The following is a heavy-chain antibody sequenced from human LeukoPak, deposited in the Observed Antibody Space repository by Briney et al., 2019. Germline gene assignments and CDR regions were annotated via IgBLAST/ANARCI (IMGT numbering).Heavy chain of an antibody. V-gene: IGHV3-30*18. D-gene: IGHD3-22*01. CDR3: AKLEGDYYDRSDYYGVARHFAY. Sequence: GGSLRLSCAASGFTFSTYGMHWVRQAPDRGLEWVALISHDGNKKKYADSVMGRFTISRDNSKNTLFLQMNSLRAEDTAVYYCAKLEGDYYDRSDYYGVARHFAYWGQGTLVTVSS. J-gene: IGHJ4*02. CDR2: ISHDGNKK. CDR1: GFTFSTYG.